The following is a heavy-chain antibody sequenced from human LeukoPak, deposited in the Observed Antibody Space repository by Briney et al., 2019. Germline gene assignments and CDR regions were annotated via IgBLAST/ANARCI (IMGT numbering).Heavy chain of an antibody. V-gene: IGHV3-7*01. Sequence: GGSLRLSCAASGFTFSSYWMSWVRQAPGKGLEWVANIKQDGSEKYYVDSVKGRFTISRDNAKNSLYLQMNSLRAKDTAVYYCARAKAPAAGSGYYYYYYMDVWGKGTTVTISS. J-gene: IGHJ6*03. CDR3: ARAKAPAAGSGYYYYYYMDV. D-gene: IGHD2-2*01. CDR2: IKQDGSEK. CDR1: GFTFSSYW.